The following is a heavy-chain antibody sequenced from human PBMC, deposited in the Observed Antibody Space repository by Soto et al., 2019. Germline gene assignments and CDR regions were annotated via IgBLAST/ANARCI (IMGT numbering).Heavy chain of an antibody. Sequence: GGSLRLSCAASGFTVSSNYMSWVRQAPGKGLEWVSVIYSGGSTFYADSVKGRFTISRHNSKNTLYLQMNSLRAEDTAVYYCARDSLYYYGSGSWYYMDVWGKGTTVTVSS. CDR1: GFTVSSNY. J-gene: IGHJ6*03. V-gene: IGHV3-53*04. CDR2: IYSGGST. CDR3: ARDSLYYYGSGSWYYMDV. D-gene: IGHD3-10*01.